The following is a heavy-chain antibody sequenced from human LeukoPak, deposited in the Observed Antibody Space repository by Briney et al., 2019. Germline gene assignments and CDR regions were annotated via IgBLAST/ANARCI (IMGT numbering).Heavy chain of an antibody. CDR2: IYHSGST. Sequence: SETLSLTCTVSGYSISSGYYWGWIRQPPGKGLEWIGSIYHSGSTYYNPSLKSRVTISVETSKNQFSLKLSSVTAADTAVYYCARAGITGTTRFDPWGQGTLVTVSS. CDR3: ARAGITGTTRFDP. D-gene: IGHD1-20*01. CDR1: GYSISSGYY. V-gene: IGHV4-38-2*02. J-gene: IGHJ5*02.